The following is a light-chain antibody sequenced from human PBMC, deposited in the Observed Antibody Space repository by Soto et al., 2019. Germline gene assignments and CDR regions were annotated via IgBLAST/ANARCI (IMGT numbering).Light chain of an antibody. V-gene: IGLV2-23*01. Sequence: QSALTQPASVSGSPGQSITISCTGTSSDVGTYNLVSWYQLRPGKAPKLMIYEGTKRPSGVSNRFSGSKSGNTASLTISGLQAEDAADYYCCSYGSSSLYVFGSGTKVTVL. J-gene: IGLJ1*01. CDR3: CSYGSSSLYV. CDR1: SSDVGTYNL. CDR2: EGT.